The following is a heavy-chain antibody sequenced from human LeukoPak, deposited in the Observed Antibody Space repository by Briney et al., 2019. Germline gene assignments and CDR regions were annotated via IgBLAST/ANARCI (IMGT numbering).Heavy chain of an antibody. CDR1: GYTFTSYD. CDR3: ARGDIVVVPAASDAFDT. V-gene: IGHV1-8*01. D-gene: IGHD2-2*01. J-gene: IGHJ3*02. CDR2: MNPNSGNT. Sequence: ASVKVSCKASGYTFTSYDINWVRQATGQGLEWMGWMNPNSGNTGYAQKFQGRVTMTRNTSISTAYMELSSLRSEDTAVYYCARGDIVVVPAASDAFDTWGQGTMVTVSS.